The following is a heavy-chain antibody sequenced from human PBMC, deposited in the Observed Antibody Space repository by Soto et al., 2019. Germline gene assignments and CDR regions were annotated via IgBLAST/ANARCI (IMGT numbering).Heavy chain of an antibody. V-gene: IGHV4-59*01. Sequence: SETLSLTCTVSGGSISSYYWSWIRQPPGKGLEWIGYIYYSGSTNYNPSLRSRVTISVDTSKNQFSLKLSSVTAADTAVYYCARSPVDDFWSGYSYYYYYMDVWGKGTTVTVSS. J-gene: IGHJ6*03. D-gene: IGHD3-3*01. CDR3: ARSPVDDFWSGYSYYYYYMDV. CDR2: IYYSGST. CDR1: GGSISSYY.